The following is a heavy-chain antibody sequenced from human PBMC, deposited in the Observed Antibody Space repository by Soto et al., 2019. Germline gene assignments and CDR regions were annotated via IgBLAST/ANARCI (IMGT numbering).Heavy chain of an antibody. Sequence: QVQLVESGGGVVQPGRSLRLSCAASGFTFSSYGMHWVRQAPGKGLEWVAVIWYDGSNKYYADSVKGRFTISRDNSKNTLYLQMNSLRAEDTAVYYCAREPPYPSYCSSPSCYGDYFDSWGQGTLVTVSS. D-gene: IGHD2-2*01. CDR1: GFTFSSYG. J-gene: IGHJ4*02. CDR2: IWYDGSNK. CDR3: AREPPYPSYCSSPSCYGDYFDS. V-gene: IGHV3-33*01.